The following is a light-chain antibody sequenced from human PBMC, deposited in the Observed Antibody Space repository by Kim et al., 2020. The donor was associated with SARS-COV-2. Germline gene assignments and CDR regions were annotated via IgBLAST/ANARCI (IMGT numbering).Light chain of an antibody. V-gene: IGLV3-9*01. J-gene: IGLJ1*01. Sequence: SYELTQPLSVSVALGQTARITRGGNNIGSKNVHWYQQKPGQAPVLVIYRDNDRPSGIPERFSGSNSGNTATLTISRAQAGDEADYYCQVWDSSTYVFGSGTKVTVL. CDR3: QVWDSSTYV. CDR2: RDN. CDR1: NIGSKN.